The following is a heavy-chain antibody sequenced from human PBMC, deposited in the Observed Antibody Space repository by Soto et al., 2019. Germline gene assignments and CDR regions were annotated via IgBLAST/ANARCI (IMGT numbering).Heavy chain of an antibody. CDR1: GFTFSSYG. D-gene: IGHD2-21*02. V-gene: IGHV3-30*18. CDR2: ISYDGSNK. CDR3: AKDGMAYCGGDCYPSYYDY. Sequence: QVQLVESGGGVVQPGRSLRLSCAASGFTFSSYGMHWVRQAPGKGLEWVAVISYDGSNKYYADSVKGRFTISRDNSKNTLYLQMNSLRADDTAVYYCAKDGMAYCGGDCYPSYYDYWGQGTLVTVSS. J-gene: IGHJ4*02.